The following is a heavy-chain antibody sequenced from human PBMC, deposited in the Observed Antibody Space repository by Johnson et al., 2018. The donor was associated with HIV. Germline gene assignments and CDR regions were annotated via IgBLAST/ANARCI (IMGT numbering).Heavy chain of an antibody. CDR1: GFTFDDYG. J-gene: IGHJ3*02. D-gene: IGHD2/OR15-2a*01. V-gene: IGHV3-20*04. CDR2: INWNGGST. Sequence: VQLVESGGGVVRPGGSLRLSCAASGFTFDDYGMSWVRQAPGKGLEWVSGINWNGGSTGYADSVKGRFTISRDDSKNTLYVQMKSLKTEDTAVYYCTTDHYFLDALDIWGQGTMVTVSS. CDR3: TTDHYFLDALDI.